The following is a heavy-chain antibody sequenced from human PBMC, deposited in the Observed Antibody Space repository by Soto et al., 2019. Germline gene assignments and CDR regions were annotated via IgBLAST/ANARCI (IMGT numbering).Heavy chain of an antibody. Sequence: GASVKVSCKTSGGTLGSYAISWVRQAPGQGLEWMGGIIPIFSTPNYAQKFQGRVTITADESTSTAYMELSSLRSEDTAVYYCARPIQYYFDTSAQSAWFDPWGQGTLVTVSS. D-gene: IGHD3-22*01. V-gene: IGHV1-69*13. CDR2: IIPIFSTP. CDR3: ARPIQYYFDTSAQSAWFDP. J-gene: IGHJ5*02. CDR1: GGTLGSYA.